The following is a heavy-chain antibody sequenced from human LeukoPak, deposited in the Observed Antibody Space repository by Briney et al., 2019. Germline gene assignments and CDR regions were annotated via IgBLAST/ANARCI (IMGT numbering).Heavy chain of an antibody. CDR1: GGSISSYY. Sequence: PSETLSLTCTVSGGSISSYYWSWIRQPAGKGLEWIGRIYTSGSTNYNPSLKSRVTISVDTSKNQFSLNLSSVTAADTAVYYCASRRAYHVYGYWGQGTLVTVSS. CDR2: IYTSGST. D-gene: IGHD5/OR15-5a*01. J-gene: IGHJ4*02. V-gene: IGHV4-4*07. CDR3: ASRRAYHVYGY.